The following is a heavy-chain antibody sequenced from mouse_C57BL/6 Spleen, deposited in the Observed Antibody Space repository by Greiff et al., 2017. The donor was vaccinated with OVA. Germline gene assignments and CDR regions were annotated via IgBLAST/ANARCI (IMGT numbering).Heavy chain of an antibody. D-gene: IGHD1-1*01. CDR2: INPNNGGT. CDR1: GYTFTDYN. CDR3: ARRRNYAGTWFAY. J-gene: IGHJ3*01. V-gene: IGHV1-18*01. Sequence: VQLQQSGPELVKPGASVKIPCKASGYTFTDYNMDWVKQSHGKSLEWIGDINPNNGGTSYNQKFKGKATLTVDKSSSTAYMELRSLTSEDTAVYDCARRRNYAGTWFAYWGQGTLVTVSA.